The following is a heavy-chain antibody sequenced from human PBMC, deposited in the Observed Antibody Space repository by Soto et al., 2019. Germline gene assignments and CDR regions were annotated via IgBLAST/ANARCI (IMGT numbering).Heavy chain of an antibody. CDR2: IIPIFGTA. CDR3: ARGLPNGVCPDCFDY. Sequence: SVKVSCKASGGTFSSYAISWVRQAPGQGLEWMGGIIPIFGTANYAQKFQGRVTITADESTSTAYMELSSLRSEDTAVYYCARGLPNGVCPDCFDYWGQGTLVTVSS. CDR1: GGTFSSYA. V-gene: IGHV1-69*13. D-gene: IGHD2-8*01. J-gene: IGHJ4*02.